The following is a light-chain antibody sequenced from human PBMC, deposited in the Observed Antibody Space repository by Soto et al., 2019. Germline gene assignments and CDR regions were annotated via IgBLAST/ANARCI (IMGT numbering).Light chain of an antibody. CDR1: QSNSSW. CDR3: QQYNSYWT. V-gene: IGKV1-5*01. Sequence: DIQLTQSPSFLSASVGDRVTSTGRASQSNSSWLAWYQQKPGTAPKLLIYDASSLESGVPSRFSGSGSGTEFTLTISSLQPDDFATYYCQQYNSYWTFGQGTKVDIK. CDR2: DAS. J-gene: IGKJ1*01.